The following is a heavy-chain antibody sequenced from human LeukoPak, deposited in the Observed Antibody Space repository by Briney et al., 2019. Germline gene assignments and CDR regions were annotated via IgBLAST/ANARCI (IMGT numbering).Heavy chain of an antibody. D-gene: IGHD3-3*01. V-gene: IGHV3-23*01. CDR3: AKDSSAYYDFWSGYYKYNWFDP. J-gene: IGHJ5*02. CDR2: ISGSGGST. CDR1: AFTFSSYA. Sequence: GGSLRLSCAASAFTFSSYAMSWVRQAPGKGLEWVSTISGSGGSTYYADSVKGRFTISRDNSKNTLYLQMNSLRAEGTAVYYYAKDSSAYYDFWSGYYKYNWFDPWGQGTLVTVSS.